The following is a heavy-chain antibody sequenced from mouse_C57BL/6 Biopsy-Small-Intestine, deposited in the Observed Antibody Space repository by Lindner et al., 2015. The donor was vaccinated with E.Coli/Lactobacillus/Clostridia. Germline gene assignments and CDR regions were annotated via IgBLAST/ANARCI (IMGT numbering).Heavy chain of an antibody. J-gene: IGHJ4*01. CDR1: GYTFTNYG. CDR2: INAYDYGT. V-gene: IGHV1-74*01. CDR3: MRDWGQVKIITDY. D-gene: IGHD1-1*01. Sequence: SVKVSCKASGYTFTNYGISWMRQAPGQGLEWIGWINAYDYGTLYAQQFKGRVTMTTDASATTAYMELRSLRSDDTAVYYCMRDWGQVKIITDYWGQGTLITVSS.